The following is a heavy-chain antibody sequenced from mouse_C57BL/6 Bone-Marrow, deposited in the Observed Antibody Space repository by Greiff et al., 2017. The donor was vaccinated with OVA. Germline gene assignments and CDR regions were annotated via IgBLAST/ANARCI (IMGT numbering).Heavy chain of an antibody. CDR1: GYTFTSSW. V-gene: IGHV1-52*01. D-gene: IGHD2-4*01. CDR3: ARSGDYDDGYYAMDY. Sequence: QVQLPQPGAELVRPGSSVKLSCKASGYTFTSSWMHWVKQRPIQGLEWIGHIYPSDGATHSHHKFKDKAPLTADKSSSTAYMQLSGLTSEDSAVYYCARSGDYDDGYYAMDYWGQGTSVTVSS. CDR2: IYPSDGAT. J-gene: IGHJ4*01.